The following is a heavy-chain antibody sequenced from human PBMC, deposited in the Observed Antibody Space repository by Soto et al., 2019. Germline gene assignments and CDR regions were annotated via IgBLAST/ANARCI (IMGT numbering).Heavy chain of an antibody. CDR3: ASENSNISDVIRIPPDC. J-gene: IGHJ4*02. D-gene: IGHD3-16*01. CDR2: ISASNGNT. CDR1: GGTFSSYA. Sequence: ASVKVSCKASGGTFSSYAISWVRQAPGQGLEWMGWISASNGNTDYAQSLQGRITMTTDTSTSTAYMELRSLSSDDTAVYYCASENSNISDVIRIPPDCWGRGTLVTVSS. V-gene: IGHV1-18*01.